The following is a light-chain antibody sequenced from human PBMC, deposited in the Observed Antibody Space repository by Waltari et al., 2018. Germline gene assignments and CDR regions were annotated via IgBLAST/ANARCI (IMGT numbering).Light chain of an antibody. Sequence: DIQMTQSPSSLSASVGDRVTITCQASQDISNYLNWYQQKPGKAPKLLIYDTSNLGTGVPSRFSGSGSGTDFTFTISSLQPEDIATYYCQQYDNLATFGGGTKVEIK. V-gene: IGKV1-33*01. CDR1: QDISNY. J-gene: IGKJ4*01. CDR3: QQYDNLAT. CDR2: DTS.